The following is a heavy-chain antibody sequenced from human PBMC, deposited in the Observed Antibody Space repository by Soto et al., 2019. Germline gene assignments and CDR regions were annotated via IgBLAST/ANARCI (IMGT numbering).Heavy chain of an antibody. J-gene: IGHJ4*02. Sequence: GESLKISCAASGFTVSSNYMSWVRQAPGKGLEWVSVIYSGGSTYYADSVKGRFTISRDNSKNTLYLQMNSLRAEDTAVYYCARVEYSSSWSFDYWGQGTLVTVSS. CDR2: IYSGGST. CDR1: GFTVSSNY. V-gene: IGHV3-53*01. D-gene: IGHD6-13*01. CDR3: ARVEYSSSWSFDY.